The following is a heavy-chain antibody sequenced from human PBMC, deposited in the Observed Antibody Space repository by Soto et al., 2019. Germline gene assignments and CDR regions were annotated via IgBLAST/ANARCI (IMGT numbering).Heavy chain of an antibody. Sequence: QVQLVESGGGVVQPGRSLRLSCAASGFTFSSYAMHWVRQAPGKGLEWVAVISYDGSNKYYADSVKGRFTISRDNSKNTPYLQMNSLRAEDTAVYYCARDHHRAYGAVAVWVDYWGQGTLVTVSS. CDR2: ISYDGSNK. J-gene: IGHJ4*02. D-gene: IGHD6-19*01. CDR1: GFTFSSYA. V-gene: IGHV3-30-3*01. CDR3: ARDHHRAYGAVAVWVDY.